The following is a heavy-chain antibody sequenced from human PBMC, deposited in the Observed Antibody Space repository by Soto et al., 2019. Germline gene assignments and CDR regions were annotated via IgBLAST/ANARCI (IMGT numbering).Heavy chain of an antibody. CDR2: TYYRSKWYN. V-gene: IGHV6-1*01. J-gene: IGHJ4*02. CDR3: ARTGSSGYYPDYYFDY. CDR1: GDSVSSNSAA. D-gene: IGHD3-22*01. Sequence: SQTLSLTCAISGDSVSSNSAAWNWIRQSPSRGLEWLGRTYYRSKWYNDYAVSVKSRITINPDTSKNQFSLQLNSVTPEDTAVYYCARTGSSGYYPDYYFDYWGQGTLVTVSS.